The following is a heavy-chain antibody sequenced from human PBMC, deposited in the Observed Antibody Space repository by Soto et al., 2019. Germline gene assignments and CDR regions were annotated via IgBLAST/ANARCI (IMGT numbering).Heavy chain of an antibody. CDR1: SYSFTSYG. V-gene: IGHV1-18*01. D-gene: IGHD3-9*01. Sequence: QVQLMQSGPEVKKPGASVRFSYKASSYSFTSYGISWVRQAPGQGLEWMGWISAYNGNTNIAQKFQGRVTMTTDTSTSTAYMEVRSLRFDDTAMYFCARGSRTPNYDPMTAYNRYWGQGTLVTVSS. CDR3: ARGSRTPNYDPMTAYNRY. J-gene: IGHJ4*02. CDR2: ISAYNGNT.